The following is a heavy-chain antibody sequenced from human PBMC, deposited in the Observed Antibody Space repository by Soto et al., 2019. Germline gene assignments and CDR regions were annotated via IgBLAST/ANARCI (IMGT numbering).Heavy chain of an antibody. V-gene: IGHV3-30*18. CDR3: AKDHDYGDSEAYFDC. CDR1: GFTFSSYG. CDR2: ISYDGSNK. J-gene: IGHJ4*02. D-gene: IGHD4-17*01. Sequence: QVQLVESGGGVVQPGRSLRLSCAASGFTFSSYGMHWVRQAPGKGLEWVAVISYDGSNKYYADSVKGRFTISRDNSKNTLYLQMNSLRAEDTAVYYCAKDHDYGDSEAYFDCWGQGTLVTVSS.